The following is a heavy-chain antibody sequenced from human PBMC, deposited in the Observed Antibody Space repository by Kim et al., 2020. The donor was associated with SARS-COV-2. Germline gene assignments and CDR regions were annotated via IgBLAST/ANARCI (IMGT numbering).Heavy chain of an antibody. CDR1: GFTFSSYA. D-gene: IGHD3-22*01. V-gene: IGHV3-30-3*01. Sequence: GGSLRLSCAASGFTFSSYAMHWVRQAPGEGLECVALISSNGVTINYAGSVKGRFTISRDNSRSTLYLQMNSLRNEDTATYYCVRDDYGSLDYWGQGTLVTVSP. CDR2: ISSNGVTI. J-gene: IGHJ4*02. CDR3: VRDDYGSLDY.